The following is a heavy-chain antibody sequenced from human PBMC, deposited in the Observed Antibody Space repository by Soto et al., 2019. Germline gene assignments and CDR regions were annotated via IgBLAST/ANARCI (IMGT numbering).Heavy chain of an antibody. D-gene: IGHD6-19*01. J-gene: IGHJ4*02. CDR3: ARHTSGWHYYDY. V-gene: IGHV3-11*06. Sequence: QVQLVESGGGLVKPGGSLRLSCAASGFNFSDHYMNWFRQAPGQGLEWVSYIIGSSRYTNFADSVKGRFTISRDNAKNSLYLQMNSLRVEDTAVYYCARHTSGWHYYDYWCQGPTVTVSS. CDR2: IIGSSRYT. CDR1: GFNFSDHY.